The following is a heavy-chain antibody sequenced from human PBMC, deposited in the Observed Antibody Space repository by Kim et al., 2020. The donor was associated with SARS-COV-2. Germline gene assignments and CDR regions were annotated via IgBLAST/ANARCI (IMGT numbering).Heavy chain of an antibody. CDR1: GGSISSGGYY. V-gene: IGHV4-30-4*01. Sequence: SETLSLTCTVSGGSISSGGYYWSWIRQSPGKGLEWIGYIYYSGSTYYNPSLKSRVTISVDTSKNQFSLKLSSVTAADTAVYYCAREFVLDYGDYGMDVWGQGTTVTVSS. CDR3: AREFVLDYGDYGMDV. D-gene: IGHD4-17*01. J-gene: IGHJ6*02. CDR2: IYYSGST.